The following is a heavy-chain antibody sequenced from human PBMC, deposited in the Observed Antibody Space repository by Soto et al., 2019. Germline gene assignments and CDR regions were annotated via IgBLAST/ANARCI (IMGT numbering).Heavy chain of an antibody. CDR3: ARGGYESGSYYYYYMDV. CDR2: IIPILGIA. D-gene: IGHD5-12*01. Sequence: QVQLVQSGAEVKKPGSSMKVSCKASGGTFSSYTISWVRQAPGQGLEWMGRIIPILGIANYAQKFQGRVTITADKSTSTAYMDLSSLRSEDTAVYYCARGGYESGSYYYYYMDVWGKGTTVTVSS. V-gene: IGHV1-69*02. CDR1: GGTFSSYT. J-gene: IGHJ6*03.